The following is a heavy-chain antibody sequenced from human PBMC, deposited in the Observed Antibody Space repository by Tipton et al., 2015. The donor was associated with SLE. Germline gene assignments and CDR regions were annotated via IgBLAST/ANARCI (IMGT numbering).Heavy chain of an antibody. CDR2: IYHSGNT. D-gene: IGHD3-9*01. Sequence: TLSLTCTVSGGSISDYYWTWIRQPPGKGLEWIGQIYHSGNTNYNPSLKSRVSISVDESRNQFSLSLRSVTAADTAVYYCARGTSSDILTGPFDSWGQGTLVTVSS. CDR1: GGSISDYY. J-gene: IGHJ4*02. CDR3: ARGTSSDILTGPFDS. V-gene: IGHV4-59*12.